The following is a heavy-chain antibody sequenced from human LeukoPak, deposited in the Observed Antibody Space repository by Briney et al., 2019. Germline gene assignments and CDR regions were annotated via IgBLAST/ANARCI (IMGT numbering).Heavy chain of an antibody. Sequence: GASVTVSCTVSGYTLTELSMHWVRQAPGKGLEWMGGFDPEDGETIYAQKFQGRVTMTEDTSTDTAYMELSSLRSEDTAVYYCATGGGLLSTFDYWGQGTLVTVSS. CDR2: FDPEDGET. V-gene: IGHV1-24*01. J-gene: IGHJ4*02. D-gene: IGHD2-15*01. CDR3: ATGGGLLSTFDY. CDR1: GYTLTELS.